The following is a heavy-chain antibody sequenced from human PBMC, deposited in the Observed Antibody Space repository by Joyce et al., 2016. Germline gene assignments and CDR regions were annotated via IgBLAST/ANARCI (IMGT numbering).Heavy chain of an antibody. CDR1: GFTFSSYA. Sequence: EVQLLESGGGLVQPGGSLRLSCTASGFTFSSYAISGSGGATYYADSVKGRFTISRDNAKNTLCLQRNSLRAEDTAVYYCARIYYYGLDVWGQGTTVTVSS. J-gene: IGHJ6*02. V-gene: IGHV3-23*01. D-gene: IGHD2-15*01. CDR3: ARIYYYGLDV. CDR2: GSGGAT.